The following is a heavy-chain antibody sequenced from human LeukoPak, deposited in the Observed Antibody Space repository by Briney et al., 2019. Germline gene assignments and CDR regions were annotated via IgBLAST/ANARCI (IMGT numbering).Heavy chain of an antibody. Sequence: SSETLSLTCTVSGDSIRSYYWSWIRQSPGKGLEWIGYVYHNGSTNYNPSLKSRVTISVDTSKNQFSLKLSSVTAADTAVYYCARETSQKGAHYMDVWGKGTTVTISS. CDR3: ARETSQKGAHYMDV. D-gene: IGHD3-16*01. V-gene: IGHV4-59*01. CDR1: GDSIRSYY. J-gene: IGHJ6*03. CDR2: VYHNGST.